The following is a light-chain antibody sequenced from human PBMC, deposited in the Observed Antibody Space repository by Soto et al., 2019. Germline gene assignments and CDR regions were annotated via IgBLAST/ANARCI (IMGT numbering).Light chain of an antibody. CDR1: QSVGSS. J-gene: IGKJ4*01. V-gene: IGKV3-11*01. CDR3: QQRSRSLT. CDR2: DAS. Sequence: EIVLTQSPDTLSLSPGGRATLSCRASQSVGSSLAWYQQKPGQAPRLLIYDASNRPTGILARFSGSGSGTDFTLTISSLEPEDFAVYFCQQRSRSLTFGGGTRVEIK.